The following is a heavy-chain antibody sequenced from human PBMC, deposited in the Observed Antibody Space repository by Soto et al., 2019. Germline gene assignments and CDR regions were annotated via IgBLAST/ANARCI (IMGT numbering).Heavy chain of an antibody. CDR1: GVSISSTNW. V-gene: IGHV4-4*02. J-gene: IGHJ4*02. CDR2: IYHGNIYHSGST. CDR3: TRRGPLATGNPFDY. D-gene: IGHD6-13*01. Sequence: SETLSLTCGVSGVSISSTNWWSWVRQPPGEGLEWIGEIYHGNIYHSGSTNYNPSLKSRVTISVDWSKNQFSLKLRSVTAADTAVYYCTRRGPLATGNPFDYWGQGTLVTVSS.